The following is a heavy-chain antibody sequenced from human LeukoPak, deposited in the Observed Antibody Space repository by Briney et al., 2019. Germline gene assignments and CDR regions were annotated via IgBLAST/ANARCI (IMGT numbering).Heavy chain of an antibody. D-gene: IGHD5-12*01. CDR3: AKARGYSGYGLGGL. CDR1: GFTFSSYS. V-gene: IGHV3-21*01. Sequence: GGSLRLSCAASGFTFSSYSMNWVRQAPGKGLEWVSSISSSSSYIYYADSVKGRFTISRDNAKNTLYLQMNSLRAEDTAVYYCAKARGYSGYGLGGLWGQGTLVTVSS. CDR2: ISSSSSYI. J-gene: IGHJ4*02.